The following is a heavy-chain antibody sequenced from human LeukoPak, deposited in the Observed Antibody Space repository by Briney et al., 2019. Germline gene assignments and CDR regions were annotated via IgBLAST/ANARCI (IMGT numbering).Heavy chain of an antibody. CDR1: GLTFSTSA. CDR3: AAETYIQGCCNFDV. J-gene: IGHJ3*01. V-gene: IGHV1-58*02. Sequence: SVKVSCKSSGLTFSTSAIQWVRQARGQSLEWMGWIVVGNGNTRYAQKLQERLTITRDMSTSTAYMELSSLRSEDTAVYYCAAETYIQGCCNFDVWGQGTLITVSS. D-gene: IGHD2/OR15-2a*01. CDR2: IVVGNGNT.